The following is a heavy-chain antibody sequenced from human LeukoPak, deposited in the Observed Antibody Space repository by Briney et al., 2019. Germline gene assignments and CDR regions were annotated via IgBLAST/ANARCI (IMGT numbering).Heavy chain of an antibody. D-gene: IGHD5-18*01. CDR3: ASAEWIQLWLRFDY. CDR2: LSYDGSNK. J-gene: IGHJ4*02. CDR1: EFTFSSYA. Sequence: PGGSLRLSCAASEFTFSSYAMHWFRQAPGKGLEWVAVLSYDGSNKYYADSVKGRFTISRDNSKNTLYLQMNSLRAEDTAVYYCASAEWIQLWLRFDYWGQGTLVTVSS. V-gene: IGHV3-30-3*01.